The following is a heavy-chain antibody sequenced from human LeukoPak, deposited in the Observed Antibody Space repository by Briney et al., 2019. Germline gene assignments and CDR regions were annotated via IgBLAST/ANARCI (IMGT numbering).Heavy chain of an antibody. CDR2: INTNTGNP. CDR3: AREVRGVIKVWETNWFDP. Sequence: GASVKVSCKASGYTFTNYAMNWVRQAPGQGLEWMGWINTNTGNPTYAQGFTGRFVFSLDTSVSTAYLQISSLKAEDTAVYYCAREVRGVIKVWETNWFDPWGQGTLVTVSS. V-gene: IGHV7-4-1*02. CDR1: GYTFTNYA. D-gene: IGHD3-10*01. J-gene: IGHJ5*02.